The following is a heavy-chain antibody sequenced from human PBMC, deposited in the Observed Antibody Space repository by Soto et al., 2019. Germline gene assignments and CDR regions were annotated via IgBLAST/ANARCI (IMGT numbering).Heavy chain of an antibody. Sequence: QVQLVESGGGVVQPGRSLRLSCAASGFTFSSYGMHWVRQAPGKGLEWVAVISYDGSNKYYADSVKGRFTISRDNSKNTLYLQMNSLRADDTAVYYCAKDRPVAVVAAAFDFWGQGTLVTVSS. D-gene: IGHD2-15*01. CDR3: AKDRPVAVVAAAFDF. CDR1: GFTFSSYG. CDR2: ISYDGSNK. V-gene: IGHV3-30*18. J-gene: IGHJ4*02.